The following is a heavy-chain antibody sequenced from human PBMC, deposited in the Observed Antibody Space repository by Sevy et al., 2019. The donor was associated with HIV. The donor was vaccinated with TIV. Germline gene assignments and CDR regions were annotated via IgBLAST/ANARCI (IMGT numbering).Heavy chain of an antibody. CDR2: ISWDGGST. D-gene: IGHD6-13*01. Sequence: GGSLRLSCAASGFTFDDYAMHWARQAPGKGLEWVSLISWDGGSTYYADSVKGRFTISRDNSKNSLYLQMNSLRAEDTALYYCAKGAAGTGRDYFDYWGQGTLVTVSS. CDR3: AKGAAGTGRDYFDY. V-gene: IGHV3-43D*03. J-gene: IGHJ4*02. CDR1: GFTFDDYA.